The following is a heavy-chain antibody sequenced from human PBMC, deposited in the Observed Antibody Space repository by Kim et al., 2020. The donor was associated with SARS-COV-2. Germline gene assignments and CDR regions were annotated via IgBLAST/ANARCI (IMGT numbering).Heavy chain of an antibody. V-gene: IGHV3-48*03. Sequence: DRFTISRDKAKNSLYLQMNSLRAEDTAVYYCARDYALVALVTVVPYGMDVWGQGTTVTVSS. D-gene: IGHD2-2*01. CDR3: ARDYALVALVTVVPYGMDV. J-gene: IGHJ6*02.